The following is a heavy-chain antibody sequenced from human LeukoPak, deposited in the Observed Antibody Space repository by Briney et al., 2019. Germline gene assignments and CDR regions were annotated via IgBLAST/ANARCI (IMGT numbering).Heavy chain of an antibody. CDR1: GFTFSSNA. Sequence: GGSLRLSCVASGFTFSSNAMSWVRQTPGKGLEFISTISGDERYTNYADSVKGRFTISRDNSRDTLYLQMSSLRIDDTAVYYCVXDSDXXLFDXXXQGTLVTVAS. CDR2: ISGDERYT. V-gene: IGHV3-64D*06. J-gene: IGHJ4*02. D-gene: IGHD2-15*01. CDR3: VXDSDXXLFDX.